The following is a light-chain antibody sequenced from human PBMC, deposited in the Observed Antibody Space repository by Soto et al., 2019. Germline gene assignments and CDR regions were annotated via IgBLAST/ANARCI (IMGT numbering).Light chain of an antibody. J-gene: IGKJ2*01. CDR2: GAS. CDR3: QQYDNSPYT. Sequence: EIVFTQSPGTLSLSPGEGATLSCRASQTVSSTYLAWYQHKPGQAPRLLIYGASSRATGIPDRFSGRGSGTDFTLTISRLEPEDFAVYYCQQYDNSPYTFGQGTKVDIK. CDR1: QTVSSTY. V-gene: IGKV3-20*01.